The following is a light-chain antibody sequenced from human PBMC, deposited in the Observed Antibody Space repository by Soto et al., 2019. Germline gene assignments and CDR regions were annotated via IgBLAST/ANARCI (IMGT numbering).Light chain of an antibody. CDR1: QSVSSN. Sequence: EIVMTQSPATLSVSLGERATLSCRASQSVSSNLAWYQQKPGRAPRLLIYGASTRATDIPARFSGSRSGAEFTLTINSLQSEDFAVYYCQPYNNWPLTFGGGTKVDI. J-gene: IGKJ4*01. CDR3: QPYNNWPLT. CDR2: GAS. V-gene: IGKV3-15*01.